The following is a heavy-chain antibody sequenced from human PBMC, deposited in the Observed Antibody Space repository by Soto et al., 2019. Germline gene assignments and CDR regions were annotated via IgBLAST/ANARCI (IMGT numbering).Heavy chain of an antibody. V-gene: IGHV2-5*01. J-gene: IGHJ5*02. CDR3: AHKRCGTTSCYRGWFDP. Sequence: SGPTLVNPTQTLTLTCTFSGFSLSSNGVAVGWISQPPGKALEWLALIYWNDDKPYSPSLKSRLTLTKDTSNNQVVLTMTNMDPVDTATYYCAHKRCGTTSCYRGWFDPWGQGTLVTVSS. CDR2: IYWNDDK. CDR1: GFSLSSNGVA. D-gene: IGHD2-2*01.